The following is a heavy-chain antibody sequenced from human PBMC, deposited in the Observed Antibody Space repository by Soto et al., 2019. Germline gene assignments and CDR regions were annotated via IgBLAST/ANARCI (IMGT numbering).Heavy chain of an antibody. V-gene: IGHV3-33*01. Sequence: GGSLRLSCAASGFTFSSYGMHWVRQAPGKGLEWVAVIWYDGSNKYYADSLKGRFTISRDNSKNTLYLQMNSLRAEDTAVYYCARDQDYGGMTNKYYYYGMDVWGQGTTVTVSS. CDR3: ARDQDYGGMTNKYYYYGMDV. J-gene: IGHJ6*02. D-gene: IGHD4-17*01. CDR1: GFTFSSYG. CDR2: IWYDGSNK.